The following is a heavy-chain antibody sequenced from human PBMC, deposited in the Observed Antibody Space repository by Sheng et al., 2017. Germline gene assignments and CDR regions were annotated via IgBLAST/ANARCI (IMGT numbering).Heavy chain of an antibody. J-gene: IGHJ2*01. D-gene: IGHD2-21*01. Sequence: EVQLVESGGGLAQPGGSLKLSCAASGFTLRSYWMHWVRQAPGKGLVWVSRINGDGSRLSSADSVKGRFTISRDNAKNTVHLQMNSLGAEDTAVYYCARVNCEGHCDSRDWSFDLWAGGDPGRCLL. CDR2: INGDGSRL. CDR1: GFTLRSYW. V-gene: IGHV3-74*01. CDR3: ARVNCEGHCDSRDWSFDL.